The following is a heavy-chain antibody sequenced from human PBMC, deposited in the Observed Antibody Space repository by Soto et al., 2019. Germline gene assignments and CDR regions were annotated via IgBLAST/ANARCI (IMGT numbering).Heavy chain of an antibody. D-gene: IGHD3-22*01. V-gene: IGHV5-51*01. J-gene: IGHJ4*02. CDR1: GYSFTSYW. Sequence: VESLKISCKGSGYSFTSYWIGWVRQMPGKGLEWMGIIYPGDSDTRYSPSFQGQVTISADKSISTAYLQWSSLKASDTAMYYCARHEYYYDSSGYYPTLDYWGQGTLVTVSS. CDR3: ARHEYYYDSSGYYPTLDY. CDR2: IYPGDSDT.